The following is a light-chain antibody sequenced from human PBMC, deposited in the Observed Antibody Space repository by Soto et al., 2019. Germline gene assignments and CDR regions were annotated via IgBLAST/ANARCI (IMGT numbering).Light chain of an antibody. Sequence: QSALTQHASVSGSPGQSITISCTGTSSDVGGYNYVSWYQQHPGKAPKLMIYDVSNRPSGVSNRFSGSKSGNTASLTISGLQAEDEADYYCSSYTSSSTLGVFGGGTQLTVL. V-gene: IGLV2-14*01. J-gene: IGLJ2*01. CDR2: DVS. CDR3: SSYTSSSTLGV. CDR1: SSDVGGYNY.